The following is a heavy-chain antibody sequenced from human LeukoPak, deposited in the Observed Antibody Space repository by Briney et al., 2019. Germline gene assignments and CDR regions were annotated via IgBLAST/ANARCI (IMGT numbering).Heavy chain of an antibody. V-gene: IGHV3-30*02. D-gene: IGHD2-2*01. CDR3: AIIVVVPAAIVGAFDI. CDR1: GFTFSSYG. J-gene: IGHJ3*02. CDR2: IRYDGSNK. Sequence: PGGSLRLSCAASGFTFSSYGTHWVRQAPGKGLEWVAFIRYDGSNKYYADSVKGRFTISRDNSKNTLYLQMNSLRAEDTAVYYCAIIVVVPAAIVGAFDIWGQGTMVTVSS.